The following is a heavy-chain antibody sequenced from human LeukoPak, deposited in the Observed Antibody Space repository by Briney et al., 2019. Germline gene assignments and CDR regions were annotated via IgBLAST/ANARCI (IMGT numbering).Heavy chain of an antibody. CDR2: ISAFNGYT. D-gene: IGHD1-26*01. CDR3: ARDRAPYSGSPFDY. CDR1: GYTFTSYG. J-gene: IGHJ4*02. V-gene: IGHV1-18*01. Sequence: ASVKVSCKASGYTFTSYGISWVRQAPGQGLEWVGWISAFNGYTNYIQKFQGRVTMTTDTSTSTAYMELRSLRSDDTAVYYCARDRAPYSGSPFDYWGQGTLVTVSS.